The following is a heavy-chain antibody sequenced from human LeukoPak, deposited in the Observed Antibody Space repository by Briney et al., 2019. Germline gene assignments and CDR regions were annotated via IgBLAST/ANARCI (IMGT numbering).Heavy chain of an antibody. J-gene: IGHJ4*02. CDR3: ARRSTSYRRFDY. Sequence: GESMRLSCAASGFTFSAYGMSWVRQAPSKGLEWVSAIGSRGVLTYHADSVKGRFTISRDNPKHTLYLQVNSLRAGDTAVYYCARRSTSYRRFDYWGQGTLV. D-gene: IGHD1-26*01. CDR1: GFTFSAYG. CDR2: IGSRGVLT. V-gene: IGHV3-23*01.